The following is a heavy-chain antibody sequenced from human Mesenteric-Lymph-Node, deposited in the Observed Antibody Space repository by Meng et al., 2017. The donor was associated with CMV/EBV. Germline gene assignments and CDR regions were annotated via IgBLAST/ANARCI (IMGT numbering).Heavy chain of an antibody. CDR1: GGSISSRSYY. CDR2: IYYSGTT. D-gene: IGHD2-15*01. J-gene: IGHJ4*02. Sequence: GSLRLSCTVSGGSISSRSYYWGWIRQPPGKGLEWIGTIYYSGTTYYNTSLKSRLTISIDTSKNQFSLNLRSVTAADTAVYYWARDRGFCSGDKCYSSYFDYWGQGTLVTVSS. CDR3: ARDRGFCSGDKCYSSYFDY. V-gene: IGHV4-39*07.